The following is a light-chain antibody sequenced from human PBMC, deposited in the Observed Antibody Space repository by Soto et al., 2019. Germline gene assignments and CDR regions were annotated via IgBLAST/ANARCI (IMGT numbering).Light chain of an antibody. Sequence: QSVLTQPPSVSAAPGQRVTISCSGSSSNIENYYVSWYQQLPGTAPKLLIYENNKRPSGIPDRFSGSKSGTSATLGITGLQTGEEADYYCGTWDSSLSAGVFGGGTQLTVL. CDR3: GTWDSSLSAGV. J-gene: IGLJ3*02. CDR1: SSNIENYY. CDR2: ENN. V-gene: IGLV1-51*02.